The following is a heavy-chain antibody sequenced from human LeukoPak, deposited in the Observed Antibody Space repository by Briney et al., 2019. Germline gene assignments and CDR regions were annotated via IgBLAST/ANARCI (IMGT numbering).Heavy chain of an antibody. CDR2: ISGSGGST. CDR3: AKTVIAAAGTALFDY. V-gene: IGHV3-23*01. J-gene: IGHJ4*02. Sequence: GGSLRLSCAASGFTFSSYAMSWVRQAPGKGLEWVSAISGSGGSTYYADSVKGRLTISRDNSKNTLYLQMNSLRAEDTAVYYCAKTVIAAAGTALFDYWGQGTLVTVSS. D-gene: IGHD6-13*01. CDR1: GFTFSSYA.